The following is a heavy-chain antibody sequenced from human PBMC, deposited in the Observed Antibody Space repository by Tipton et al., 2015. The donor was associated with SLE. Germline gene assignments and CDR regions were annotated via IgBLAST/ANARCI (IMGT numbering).Heavy chain of an antibody. D-gene: IGHD1-1*01. CDR2: IADDGST. CDR3: AKDLHWYGMDV. J-gene: IGHJ6*02. CDR1: GFTVSIYY. Sequence: SLRLSCAASGFTVSIYYMNWVRRAPGKGLEWVSVIADDGSTNYADSAKSRFTVSRDSSKNTVYLQMKRLTTEDTAIYYCAKDLHWYGMDVWGLGTTVTVSS. V-gene: IGHV3-53*05.